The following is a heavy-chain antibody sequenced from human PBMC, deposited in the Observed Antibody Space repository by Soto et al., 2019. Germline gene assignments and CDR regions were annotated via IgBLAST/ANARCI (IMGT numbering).Heavy chain of an antibody. D-gene: IGHD3-10*01. J-gene: IGHJ6*03. CDR3: ARFRYYGSGSYYNIDYYYYMDV. CDR1: GGSFSGYY. V-gene: IGHV4-34*01. Sequence: SETLSLTCAVYGGSFSGYYWSWIRQPPGKGLEWIGEINHSGSTNYNPSLKSRVTISVDTSKNQFSLKLSSVTAADTAVYYCARFRYYGSGSYYNIDYYYYMDVWGKGTTVTVSS. CDR2: INHSGST.